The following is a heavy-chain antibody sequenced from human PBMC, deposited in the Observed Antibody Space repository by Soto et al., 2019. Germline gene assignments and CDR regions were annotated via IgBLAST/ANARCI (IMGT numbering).Heavy chain of an antibody. J-gene: IGHJ6*02. V-gene: IGHV4-31*03. D-gene: IGHD3-10*01. CDR1: GGSISSGGYY. CDR2: IDYSGST. CDR3: ARELRFGEGYYGMDV. Sequence: QVQLQESGPGLVKPSQTLSLTCTVSGGSISSGGYYWSWIRQHPGKGLEWIGYIDYSGSTYYNPSLRSRVTISVDTSKIQFSLKLGSVTAADTAVYYCARELRFGEGYYGMDVGGQGTTVPVSS.